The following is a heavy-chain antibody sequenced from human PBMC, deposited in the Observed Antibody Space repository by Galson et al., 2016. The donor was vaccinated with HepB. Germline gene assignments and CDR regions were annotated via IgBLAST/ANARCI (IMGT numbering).Heavy chain of an antibody. CDR1: GFNFSNFA. Sequence: SLRLSCAASGFNFSNFAGSWVRQAPGKGLECVSVIRSSGHSAYYADSVKGRFTISRDNSKNTLYLLISSLRVEDTAVYYCATSLRAADTAYWGQGTLVTVSS. V-gene: IGHV3-23*01. D-gene: IGHD6-13*01. J-gene: IGHJ4*02. CDR3: ATSLRAADTAY. CDR2: IRSSGHSA.